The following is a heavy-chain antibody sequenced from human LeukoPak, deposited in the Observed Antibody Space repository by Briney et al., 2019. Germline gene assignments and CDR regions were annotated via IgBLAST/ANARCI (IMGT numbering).Heavy chain of an antibody. Sequence: PGKGLEWIGEINHSGSTNYNPSLKSRVTISVDTSKNQFSLKLSSVTAADTAVYYCARDSGTWGQGTLVTVSS. J-gene: IGHJ5*02. V-gene: IGHV4-34*01. D-gene: IGHD1-26*01. CDR3: ARDSGT. CDR2: INHSGST.